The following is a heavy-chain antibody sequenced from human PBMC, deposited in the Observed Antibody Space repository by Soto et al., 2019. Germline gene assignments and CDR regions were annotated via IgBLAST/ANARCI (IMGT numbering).Heavy chain of an antibody. CDR2: IYWDDDK. CDR3: AHRADGSGSYYNGPTEFDP. Sequence: QITLKESGPTLVKPTQTLTLTCTFSGFSLSTSGVGVGWIRQPPGKALEWLALIYWDDDKRYSPSLKSRLTITKDTXXNXVXPTMPTMDPVDTATYYCAHRADGSGSYYNGPTEFDPWGQGTLVTVSS. V-gene: IGHV2-5*02. J-gene: IGHJ5*02. CDR1: GFSLSTSGVG. D-gene: IGHD3-10*01.